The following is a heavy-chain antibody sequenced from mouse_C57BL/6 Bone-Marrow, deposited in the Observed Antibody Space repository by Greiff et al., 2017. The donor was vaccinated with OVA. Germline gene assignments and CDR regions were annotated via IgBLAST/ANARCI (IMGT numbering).Heavy chain of an antibody. CDR2: IDPSDSYT. CDR3: AREGLIRYFDV. D-gene: IGHD3-3*01. V-gene: IGHV1-69*01. CDR1: GYTFTSYW. Sequence: QVQLQQPGAELVMPGASVKLSCKASGYTFTSYWLHWVKQRPGQGLEWIGAIDPSDSYTNYNQKFKGKSTLTVDKSSSTAYMQLSSLTSEDSAVYYCAREGLIRYFDVWGTGTTVTVSS. J-gene: IGHJ1*03.